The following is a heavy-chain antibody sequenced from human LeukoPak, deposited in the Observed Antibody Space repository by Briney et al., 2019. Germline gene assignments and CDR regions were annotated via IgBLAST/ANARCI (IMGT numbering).Heavy chain of an antibody. J-gene: IGHJ4*02. CDR3: ARLSTVTTSFDY. V-gene: IGHV4-59*10. CDR1: GGSFSGYY. D-gene: IGHD4-17*01. CDR2: IYTSGTT. Sequence: SETLSLTCAVYGGSFSGYYWSWIRQPAGKGLEWIGRIYTSGTTHYNPSLKSRVTMSVDTSKNQFSLKLSSVTAADTAVYYCARLSTVTTSFDYWGQGTLVTVSS.